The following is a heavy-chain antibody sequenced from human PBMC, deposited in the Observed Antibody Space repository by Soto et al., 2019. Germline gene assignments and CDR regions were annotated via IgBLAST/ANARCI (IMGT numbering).Heavy chain of an antibody. V-gene: IGHV5-51*01. CDR2: IYPGDSDT. Sequence: GESLKVSCKGSGYSFTSYWSGWVRQMPGKGLEWMGIIYPGDSDTRYSPSFQGQVTISADKSISTAYLQWSSLKASDTAMYYCARRVRGYSYGYWFDPWGQGTLVTV. J-gene: IGHJ5*02. CDR1: GYSFTSYW. D-gene: IGHD5-18*01. CDR3: ARRVRGYSYGYWFDP.